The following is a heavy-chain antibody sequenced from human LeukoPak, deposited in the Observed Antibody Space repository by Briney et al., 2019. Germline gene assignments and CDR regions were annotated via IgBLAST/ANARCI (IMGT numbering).Heavy chain of an antibody. J-gene: IGHJ6*03. Sequence: GGSLRLSCAASGFTFSSYWMSWVRQAPGKGLEWVANIKQDGSEKYYVDSVKGRFTISRDNAKNTLYLQMNSLRAEDTAVYYCAKDPNFYYCMDVWGKGTTVTISS. CDR2: IKQDGSEK. V-gene: IGHV3-7*03. CDR1: GFTFSSYW. CDR3: AKDPNFYYCMDV.